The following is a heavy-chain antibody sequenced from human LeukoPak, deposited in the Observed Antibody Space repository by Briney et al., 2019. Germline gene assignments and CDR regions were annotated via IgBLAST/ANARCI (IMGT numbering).Heavy chain of an antibody. V-gene: IGHV3-64*01. CDR3: ARDLRSGTYYYYYYGMDV. Sequence: GGSLRLSCAASGFTLSSYAMHWVRQAPGKGLEYVSAISKNGVNTYYANSVKGRFSISRDNSKNTLYLQMGSLRTDDTAVYYCARDLRSGTYYYYYYGMDVWGQGTTVTVSS. D-gene: IGHD6-13*01. J-gene: IGHJ6*02. CDR1: GFTLSSYA. CDR2: ISKNGVNT.